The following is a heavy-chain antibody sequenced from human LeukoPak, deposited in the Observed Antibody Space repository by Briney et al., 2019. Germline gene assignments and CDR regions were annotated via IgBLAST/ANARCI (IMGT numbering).Heavy chain of an antibody. CDR2: IVVGSGNT. CDR3: AAFRIPAAAIYGAFDI. J-gene: IGHJ3*02. V-gene: IGHV1-58*01. CDR1: GFTFTSSA. Sequence: SVKVSCKASGFTFTSSAVQWVRQARGQRLEWIGWIVVGSGNTNYAQKFQERVTITRDMSTSTAYMELSSLRSEDTAVYYCAAFRIPAAAIYGAFDIWGQGTMVTVSS. D-gene: IGHD2-2*01.